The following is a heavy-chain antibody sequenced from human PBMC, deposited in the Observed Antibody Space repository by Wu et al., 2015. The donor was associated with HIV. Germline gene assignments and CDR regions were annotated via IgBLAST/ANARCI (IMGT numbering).Heavy chain of an antibody. D-gene: IGHD3-16*01. J-gene: IGHJ1*01. CDR3: ARVGVLLTSAQLSEYFQH. CDR1: GYTFTSFN. V-gene: IGHV1-8*02. Sequence: QVQLVQSGTVVQKPGTSVRVSCRISGYTFTSFNINWIRQVHGRGLEWMGWMDPKSGSAAFGRDFQGRVSMTRNNSISTAYLELSRLTSDDTATYYCARVGVLLTSAQLSEYFQHWGQGTRVVVSS. CDR2: MDPKSGSA.